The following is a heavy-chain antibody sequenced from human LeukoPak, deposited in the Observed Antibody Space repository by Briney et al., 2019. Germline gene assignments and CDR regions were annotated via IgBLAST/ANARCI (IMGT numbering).Heavy chain of an antibody. CDR3: AKLTTS. D-gene: IGHD4-11*01. Sequence: PGGSLRLSCAASGFTFSNYAMTWVRQAPGQGLEWVSVSSGSGVSTYYAGSVKGRFTISRVNSKNTLYLQMNSLRAEDTAVYYCAKLTTSWGQGTLVTVSS. CDR1: GFTFSNYA. CDR2: SSGSGVST. J-gene: IGHJ4*02. V-gene: IGHV3-23*01.